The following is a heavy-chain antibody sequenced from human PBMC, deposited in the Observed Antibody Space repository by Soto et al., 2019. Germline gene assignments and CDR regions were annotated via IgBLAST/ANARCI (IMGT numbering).Heavy chain of an antibody. CDR2: IVPIDGST. D-gene: IGHD3-3*01. Sequence: QVQLVQSGAEVKKPGSSVKVSCTTSGGTISSFGMNWVRQAPGQGLEWMGGIVPIDGSTKYAEKFQGRVTITAAASTSTVYMDLRSLRSEDTAVYYCARSFTKSRRGGVAFDYWGQGTLLTVSP. V-gene: IGHV1-69*01. J-gene: IGHJ4*02. CDR1: GGTISSFG. CDR3: ARSFTKSRRGGVAFDY.